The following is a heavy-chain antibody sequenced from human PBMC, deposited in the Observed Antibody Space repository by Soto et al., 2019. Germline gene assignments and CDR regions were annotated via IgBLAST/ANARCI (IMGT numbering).Heavy chain of an antibody. D-gene: IGHD2-2*02. CDR2: ISAYNGNT. CDR1: GYTFTSYG. Sequence: GASVKVSCKASGYTFTSYGISWVRQAPGQGLEWMGWISAYNGNTNYAQKLQGRVTMTTDTSTSTAYMELRSLRSDDTAVYYCARDPGYCSSTSCYIVRGNWLDPWGQGTLVSVSS. CDR3: ARDPGYCSSTSCYIVRGNWLDP. V-gene: IGHV1-18*01. J-gene: IGHJ5*02.